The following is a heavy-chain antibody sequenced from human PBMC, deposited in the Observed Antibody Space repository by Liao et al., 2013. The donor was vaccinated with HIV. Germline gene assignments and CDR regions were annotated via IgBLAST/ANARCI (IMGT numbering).Heavy chain of an antibody. CDR2: INHSGST. V-gene: IGHV4-34*01. D-gene: IGHD3-22*01. Sequence: QVQLQQWGAGLLKPSETLSLTCAVYGGSFSGYYWSWIRQPPGKGLEWIGEINHSGSTNYNPSLKSRVTISVDTSKNQFSLKLSSVTAADTAVYYCARKGYYYDSSGWYDYWGQGTLVTVSS. J-gene: IGHJ4*02. CDR3: ARKGYYYDSSGWYDY. CDR1: GGSFSGYY.